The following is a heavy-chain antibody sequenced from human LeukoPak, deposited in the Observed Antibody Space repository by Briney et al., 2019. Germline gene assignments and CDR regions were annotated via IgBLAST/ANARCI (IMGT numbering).Heavy chain of an antibody. V-gene: IGHV3-21*01. J-gene: IGHJ4*02. CDR2: ISSSSSYI. D-gene: IGHD6-13*01. CDR3: ARDYSSSWYNFDY. Sequence: GGSLRLSCAASGFTFSSYGMNWVRQAPGKGLEWVSSISSSSSYIYYADSVKGRFTISRDNAKNSLYLQMNSLRAEDTAMYYCARDYSSSWYNFDYWGQGTLVTVSS. CDR1: GFTFSSYG.